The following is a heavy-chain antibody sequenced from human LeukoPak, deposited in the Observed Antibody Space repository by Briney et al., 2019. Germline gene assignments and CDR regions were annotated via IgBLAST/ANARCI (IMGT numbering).Heavy chain of an antibody. CDR2: ILYVVGEK. J-gene: IGHJ4*02. Sequence: GGSLRLSCAPSGFSFTNYAMYWVRHAPGKGLGWVSLILYVVGEKYYTESMKGPITISTDNSANTLYMYINKLRPDDTAFYFCVKEGGEYGYSYGEYWGQGSLVTVSS. D-gene: IGHD3-16*01. CDR3: VKEGGEYGYSYGEY. V-gene: IGHV3-30*18. CDR1: GFSFTNYA.